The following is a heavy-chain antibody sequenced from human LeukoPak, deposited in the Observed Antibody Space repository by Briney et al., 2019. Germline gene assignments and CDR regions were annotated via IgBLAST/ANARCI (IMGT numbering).Heavy chain of an antibody. CDR1: GGSISSSSYY. Sequence: SETLSLTCTVSGGSISSSSYYWGWIRQPPGKGLEWIGSIYYSGSTYYNPSLKSRVTISVDTSKNQFSLKLSSVTAADTAVYYCASITMVRGAIGDWSDPWGQGTLVTVSS. D-gene: IGHD3-10*01. J-gene: IGHJ5*02. V-gene: IGHV4-39*01. CDR3: ASITMVRGAIGDWSDP. CDR2: IYYSGST.